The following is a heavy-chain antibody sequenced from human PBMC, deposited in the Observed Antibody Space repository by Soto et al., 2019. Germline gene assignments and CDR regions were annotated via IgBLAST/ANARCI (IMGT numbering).Heavy chain of an antibody. Sequence: GESLKISCKGSGYSFDSHWISWVRQMPGKGLEWMGRIDPSGSYTNYSPSFQGHVTTSADPSISSAYLQWSSLKASDTAMYFCTREEYNWNWFDPWGQGTLVTV. J-gene: IGHJ5*01. CDR1: GYSFDSHW. V-gene: IGHV5-10-1*01. D-gene: IGHD1-20*01. CDR2: IDPSGSYT. CDR3: TREEYNWNWFDP.